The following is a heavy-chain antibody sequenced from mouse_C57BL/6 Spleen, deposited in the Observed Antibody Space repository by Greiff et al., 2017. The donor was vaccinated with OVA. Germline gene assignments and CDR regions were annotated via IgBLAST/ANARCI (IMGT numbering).Heavy chain of an antibody. CDR2: IYPGDGDT. V-gene: IGHV1-80*01. CDR3: ARSAELGLFAY. Sequence: QVQLQQSGAELVRPGASVKLSCKASGYTFTDYYINWVKQRPGQGLEWIGQIYPGDGDTNYNGKFKGKATLTADKSSSTAYMQLSSLTSEDSAVYFCARSAELGLFAYWGQGTLVTVSA. CDR1: GYTFTDYY. D-gene: IGHD4-1*01. J-gene: IGHJ3*01.